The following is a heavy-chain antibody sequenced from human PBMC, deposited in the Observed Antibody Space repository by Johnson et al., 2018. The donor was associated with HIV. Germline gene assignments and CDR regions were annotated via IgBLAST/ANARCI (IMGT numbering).Heavy chain of an antibody. J-gene: IGHJ3*02. CDR1: GFTFSDYY. CDR2: IYSGGST. D-gene: IGHD6-19*01. Sequence: VQLVESGGGLVQPGGSLRLSCAASGFTFSDYYMSWIRQAPGKGLEWVSVIYSGGSTYYADSVKGRFTISRDNSKNTLYLQMNSLRAEDTAVYYCAREGSGWYDAFDIWGQGTMVTVSS. V-gene: IGHV3-66*01. CDR3: AREGSGWYDAFDI.